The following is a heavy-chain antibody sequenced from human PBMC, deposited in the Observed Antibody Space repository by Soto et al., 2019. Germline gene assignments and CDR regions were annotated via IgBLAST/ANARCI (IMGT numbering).Heavy chain of an antibody. CDR2: ISGSGAAT. D-gene: IGHD3-3*01. J-gene: IGHJ4*02. V-gene: IGHV3-23*01. CDR1: GFTFSSYG. CDR3: AKVLYGVVTYFDS. Sequence: SGGGLVQPGGSLRLSCASSGFTFSSYGMTWVRRPPGKGLEWVSAISGSGAATYYADSVQGRFTISRDNSNNTLYLQMNSLRAEDTAVYSCAKVLYGVVTYFDSWGQGTLVTVSS.